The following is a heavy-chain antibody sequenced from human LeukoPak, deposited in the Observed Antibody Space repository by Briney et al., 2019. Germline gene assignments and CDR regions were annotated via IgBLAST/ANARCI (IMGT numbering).Heavy chain of an antibody. Sequence: PSETLSLTCAVYGGSFSGYDWSWIRQPPGKGLEWIGEINHSGSTNYNPSLKSRVTISVDTSKNQFSLRLSSVTAADTAVYYCARGSRYYGSGSYPIKRRCYFDYWGQGTLVTVSS. V-gene: IGHV4-34*01. CDR2: INHSGST. D-gene: IGHD3-10*01. J-gene: IGHJ4*02. CDR1: GGSFSGYD. CDR3: ARGSRYYGSGSYPIKRRCYFDY.